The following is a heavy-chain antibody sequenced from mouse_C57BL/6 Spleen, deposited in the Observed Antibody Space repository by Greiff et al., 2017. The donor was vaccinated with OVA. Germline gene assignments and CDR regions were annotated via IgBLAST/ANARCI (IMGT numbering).Heavy chain of an antibody. CDR2: IWSGGST. J-gene: IGHJ1*03. D-gene: IGHD4-1*01. CDR1: GFSLTSYG. V-gene: IGHV2-2*01. Sequence: VMLVESGPGLVQPSQSLSITCTVSGFSLTSYGVHWVRQSPGKGLEWLGVIWSGGSTDYNAAFISRLSISKDNSKSQVFFKMNSLQADDTAIYYCARIWDWYFDVWGTGTTVTVSS. CDR3: ARIWDWYFDV.